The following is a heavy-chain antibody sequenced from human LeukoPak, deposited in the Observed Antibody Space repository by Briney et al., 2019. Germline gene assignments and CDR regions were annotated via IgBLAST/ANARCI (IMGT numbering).Heavy chain of an antibody. Sequence: SVKVSCKASGYTFTSYAMHWVRQAPGQGLEWMGGIIPILGTANYAQKFQGRVTITADESTSTAYMELSSLRSEDTAVYYCARTYYYDSSGYANPHYYYYGMDVWGQGTTVTVSS. CDR3: ARTYYYDSSGYANPHYYYYGMDV. V-gene: IGHV1-69*13. CDR1: GYTFTSYA. D-gene: IGHD3-22*01. CDR2: IIPILGTA. J-gene: IGHJ6*02.